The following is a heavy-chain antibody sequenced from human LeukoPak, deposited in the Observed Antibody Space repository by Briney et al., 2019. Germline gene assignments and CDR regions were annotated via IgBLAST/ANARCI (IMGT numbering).Heavy chain of an antibody. D-gene: IGHD1-26*01. Sequence: SETLSLTCTVSGGSISSYYWSWIRQPPGKGLEWIGYIYYSGSTNYNPSLKSRVTISVDTSKNQFSLKLSSVTAADTAVYYCARRGGYGATYFGYWGQGTLVTVSS. CDR1: GGSISSYY. J-gene: IGHJ4*02. V-gene: IGHV4-59*01. CDR3: ARRGGYGATYFGY. CDR2: IYYSGST.